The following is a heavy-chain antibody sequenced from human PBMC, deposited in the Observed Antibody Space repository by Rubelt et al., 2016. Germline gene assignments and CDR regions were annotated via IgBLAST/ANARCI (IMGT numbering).Heavy chain of an antibody. CDR1: GGSFSGYY. CDR2: IYYSGST. CDR3: ARVGGSRYSI. J-gene: IGHJ4*02. D-gene: IGHD3-22*01. Sequence: QVQLQQWGAGLLKPSETLSLTCAVYGGSFSGYYWSWIRQPPGKGLEWIGYIYYSGSTNYNPSLKSRVTISVDSSKNQVSLKLSSVTAADTAVYYCARVGGSRYSIWGQGSLVTVSS. V-gene: IGHV4-34*11.